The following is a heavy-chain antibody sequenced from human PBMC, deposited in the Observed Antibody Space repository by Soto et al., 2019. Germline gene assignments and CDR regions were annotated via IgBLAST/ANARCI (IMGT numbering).Heavy chain of an antibody. CDR1: GGSISSSYC. CDR2: IYYSGST. V-gene: IGHV4-61*01. D-gene: IGHD5-18*01. J-gene: IGHJ6*02. Sequence: PSETLSLTCTVSGGSISSSYCWSWIRQPPGKGLEWIGYIYYSGSTNYNSSLKSRVTISVDTSKNQFSLKLSSVTAADTAVYYCAREGVTPSYYYYYGMDVWGQGTTVTV. CDR3: AREGVTPSYYYYYGMDV.